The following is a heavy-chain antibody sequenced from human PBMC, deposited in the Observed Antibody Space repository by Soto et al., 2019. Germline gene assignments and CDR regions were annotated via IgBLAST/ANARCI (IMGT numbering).Heavy chain of an antibody. CDR3: ARTNPLRYFDWSQYNWFDP. CDR2: IYYSGST. CDR1: GYSISSSNW. D-gene: IGHD3-9*01. Sequence: QVQLQESGPGLVKPSDTLSLTCAVSGYSISSSNWWGWIRQPPGKGLEWIGYIYYSGSTYYNPSLKSRVTMSVDTSKNQFSLNLSSVTAVDTAVYYCARTNPLRYFDWSQYNWFDPWGQGTLVTVSS. V-gene: IGHV4-28*01. J-gene: IGHJ5*02.